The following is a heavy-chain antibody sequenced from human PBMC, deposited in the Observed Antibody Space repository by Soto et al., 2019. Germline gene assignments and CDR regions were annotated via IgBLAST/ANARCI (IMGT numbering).Heavy chain of an antibody. D-gene: IGHD6-13*01. Sequence: GGSLRLSCAASGFTFSSYWMHWVRQAPGKGLVWVSRINSDGSSTSYADSVKGRFTISRDNAKNTLYLQMNSLRAEATVVYYCAREAAAGRYYGMDVWGQGTTVTVSS. CDR1: GFTFSSYW. J-gene: IGHJ6*02. V-gene: IGHV3-74*01. CDR2: INSDGSST. CDR3: AREAAAGRYYGMDV.